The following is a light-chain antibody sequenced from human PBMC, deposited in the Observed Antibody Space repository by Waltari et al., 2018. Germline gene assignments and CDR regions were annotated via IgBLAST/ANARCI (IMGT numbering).Light chain of an antibody. CDR1: QYVSGSY. CDR3: HHYGTAPRT. CDR2: GAS. V-gene: IGKV3-20*01. J-gene: IGKJ1*01. Sequence: IVLTQSPGTLSLSPGDRATLSCRASQYVSGSYLAWYQQKPGQAPRLLIYGASSSATGIPDRFRGSGSGTDFTVTISRLEPEDFAVYYCHHYGTAPRTFGQGTKVEIK.